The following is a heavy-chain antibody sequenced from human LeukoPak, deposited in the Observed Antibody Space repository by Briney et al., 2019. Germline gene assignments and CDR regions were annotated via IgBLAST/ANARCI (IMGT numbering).Heavy chain of an antibody. V-gene: IGHV3-30-3*01. CDR3: VLEYSGNFPGGY. CDR1: GFTFSSFA. D-gene: IGHD1-26*01. J-gene: IGHJ4*02. Sequence: GGSLRLSCSASGFTFSSFAMHWVRQAPGKGLEWVAIISPDGTNQYYADSVKGRFTISRDNPKNTLYLQISRLRPEDTGMYYCVLEYSGNFPGGYWGQGTLVTVSS. CDR2: ISPDGTNQ.